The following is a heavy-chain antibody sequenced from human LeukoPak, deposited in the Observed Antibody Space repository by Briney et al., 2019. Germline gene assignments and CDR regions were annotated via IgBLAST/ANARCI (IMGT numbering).Heavy chain of an antibody. CDR3: ARGATTYYFDY. D-gene: IGHD5-12*01. Sequence: ASETLSLTCTVSGGSISSSSYYWSWIRQPPGKGLEWIGYIYYSGSTYYNPSLKSRVTISVDTSKNQFSLKLSSVTAADTAVYYCARGATTYYFDYWGQGTLVTVSS. CDR2: IYYSGST. J-gene: IGHJ4*02. CDR1: GGSISSSSYY. V-gene: IGHV4-30-4*08.